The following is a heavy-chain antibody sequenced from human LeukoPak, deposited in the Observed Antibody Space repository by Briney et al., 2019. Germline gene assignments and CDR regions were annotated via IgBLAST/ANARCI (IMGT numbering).Heavy chain of an antibody. Sequence: PSETLSLTCTVSGGSISSYYWSWIRQPPGKGLEWIGYIYYSGSTNYNPSLRSRVTISVDTSKNQFSLKLSSVTAADTAVYYSARLILTGYSAEYYFDYWGQGTLVTVSS. V-gene: IGHV4-59*08. CDR1: GGSISSYY. CDR3: ARLILTGYSAEYYFDY. CDR2: IYYSGST. D-gene: IGHD3-9*01. J-gene: IGHJ4*02.